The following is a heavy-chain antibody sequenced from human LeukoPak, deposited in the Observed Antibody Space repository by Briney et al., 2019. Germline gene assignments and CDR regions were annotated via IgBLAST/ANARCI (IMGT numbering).Heavy chain of an antibody. CDR1: GFTFSSYG. D-gene: IGHD3-10*02. CDR2: ISSSGSTI. Sequence: GGSLRLSCAASGFTFSSYGMSWVRQAPGKGLEWVSYISSSGSTIYYADSVKGRFTISRDNAKNSLYLQMNSLRAEDTAVYYCAELGITMIGGVWGKGTTVTISS. J-gene: IGHJ6*04. CDR3: AELGITMIGGV. V-gene: IGHV3-48*04.